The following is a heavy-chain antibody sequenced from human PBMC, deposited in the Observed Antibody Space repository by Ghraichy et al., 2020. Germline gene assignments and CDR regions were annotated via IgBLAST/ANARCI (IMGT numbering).Heavy chain of an antibody. V-gene: IGHV4-59*01. CDR1: GASISGFY. J-gene: IGHJ6*02. Sequence: SQTLSLTCTVSGASISGFYWSWIRQPPGRGLEWIGHIYYSGTTNYSPSLKSRLTLSVDRSQNLVSLRLSSMTSADTAVYYCARVPTMFGVAPWGMDIWGQGTTVTLS. CDR2: IYYSGTT. D-gene: IGHD3-3*01. CDR3: ARVPTMFGVAPWGMDI.